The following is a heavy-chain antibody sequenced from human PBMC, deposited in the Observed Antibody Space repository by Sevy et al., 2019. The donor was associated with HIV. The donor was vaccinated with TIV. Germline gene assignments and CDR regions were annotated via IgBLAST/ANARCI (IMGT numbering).Heavy chain of an antibody. D-gene: IGHD6-13*01. CDR3: ARVGIAAAGDYYYYMDV. J-gene: IGHJ6*03. CDR2: VKSDGSST. Sequence: GGSLRLSCAASGFTFSSYWMHWVRQAPGKGLVWVSRVKSDGSSTGYADSVKGRFTISRDNAKNTLYLQMNSLRAEDTAVYYCARVGIAAAGDYYYYMDVWGKGTTVTVSS. CDR1: GFTFSSYW. V-gene: IGHV3-74*01.